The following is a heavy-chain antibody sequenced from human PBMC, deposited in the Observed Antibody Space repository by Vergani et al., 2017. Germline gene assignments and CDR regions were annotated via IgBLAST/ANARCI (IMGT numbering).Heavy chain of an antibody. V-gene: IGHV1-46*03. CDR3: ARDPRSSSHYYYYMDV. CDR2: INPSGGST. J-gene: IGHJ6*03. D-gene: IGHD6-6*01. CDR1: GYTFTSYY. Sequence: QVQLVQSGAEVKKPGASVKVSCKASGYTFTSYYMHWVRQAPGQGLEWMGIINPSGGSTSYAQKFQGRVTMTRDTSTSTVYMELSSLRSEDTAVYYCARDPRSSSHYYYYMDVWGKGTTVTVSS.